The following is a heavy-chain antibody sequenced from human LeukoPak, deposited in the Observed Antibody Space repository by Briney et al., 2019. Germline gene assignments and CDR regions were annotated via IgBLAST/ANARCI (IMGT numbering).Heavy chain of an antibody. CDR1: GFTFSSYS. CDR3: ARVVVVAAWSLFDAFDI. V-gene: IGHV3-30*03. J-gene: IGHJ3*02. D-gene: IGHD2-15*01. Sequence: GGSLRLSCAASGFTFSSYSMNWVRQAPGKGLEWVAVISSDGTNKYYADSVKGRFTISRDNSKNTLYLQMNSLRAEDTAVYYCARVVVVAAWSLFDAFDIWGQGTMVTVSS. CDR2: ISSDGTNK.